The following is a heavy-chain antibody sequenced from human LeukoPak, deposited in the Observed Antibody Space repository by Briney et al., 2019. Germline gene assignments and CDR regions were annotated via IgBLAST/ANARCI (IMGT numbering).Heavy chain of an antibody. CDR3: ARAVGPFDF. V-gene: IGHV3-33*01. CDR2: IWYDGTIK. CDR1: GFTFSNYD. J-gene: IGHJ3*01. Sequence: PGRSLRLSCAASGFTFSNYDMHWVRQAPGKGLEWVAVIWYDGTIKYYADSVKGRFTISRDNSKNTLYLQMNSLRAEDTAVYYCARAVGPFDFWGQGTIVIVSS.